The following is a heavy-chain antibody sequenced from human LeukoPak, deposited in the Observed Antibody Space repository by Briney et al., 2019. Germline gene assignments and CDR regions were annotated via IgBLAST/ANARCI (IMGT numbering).Heavy chain of an antibody. CDR1: GFTFSSYS. D-gene: IGHD3-22*01. CDR3: ARDEAVYYDSRTTWDMDV. CDR2: ISSSSSYI. Sequence: PGGSLRLSCAASGFTFSSYSMNWVRQAPGKGLEWVSSISSSSSYIYYADSVKGRFTISRDNAKNSLYLQMNSLRAEDTAVYYCARDEAVYYDSRTTWDMDVWGKGTTVTVSS. V-gene: IGHV3-21*01. J-gene: IGHJ6*03.